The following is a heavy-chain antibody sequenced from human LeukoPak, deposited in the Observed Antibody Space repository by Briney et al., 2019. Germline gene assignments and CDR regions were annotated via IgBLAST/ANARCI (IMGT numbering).Heavy chain of an antibody. D-gene: IGHD3-9*01. CDR1: VYTYTGYY. CDR2: INPNSGDT. J-gene: IGHJ4*02. CDR3: ARDPILTGYYWPYYFDY. Sequence: ASVKVSCKASVYTYTGYYKHWVRQAPGQGLEWMGWINPNSGDTNYAQKFQGRVTMTRDTSITTAYMELSRLRSDDTALYYCARDPILTGYYWPYYFDYWGQGTLVTVS. V-gene: IGHV1-2*02.